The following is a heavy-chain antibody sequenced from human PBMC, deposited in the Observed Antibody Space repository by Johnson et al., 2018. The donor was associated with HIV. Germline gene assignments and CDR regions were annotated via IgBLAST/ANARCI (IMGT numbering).Heavy chain of an antibody. CDR1: GFTFSGYA. Sequence: QVQLVESGGGLIQPGESLRLSCVGSGFTFSGYAMHWVRQAPGKGLEWVAFISYDGSTKYYADSVKGRFTISRDNSKNTLYLQMNSLRAEDTAVYYCAREKIRAFDIWGQGTMVTVSS. CDR2: ISYDGSTK. J-gene: IGHJ3*02. CDR3: AREKIRAFDI. V-gene: IGHV3-30-3*01.